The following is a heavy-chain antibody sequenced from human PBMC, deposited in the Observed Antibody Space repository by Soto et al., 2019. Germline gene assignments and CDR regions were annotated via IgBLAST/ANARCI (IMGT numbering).Heavy chain of an antibody. CDR2: INSAGST. CDR1: GFTFSSYA. J-gene: IGHJ4*02. CDR3: AERSPYYFDY. Sequence: GGSLRLSCAASGFTFSSYAMSWVRQAPGKGLEWVSTINSAGSTFYADSVKGRFTISRGNSKNTLYLQMNNLRAEDTAVYYCAERSPYYFDYWGQGTLVTVSS. V-gene: IGHV3-23*01.